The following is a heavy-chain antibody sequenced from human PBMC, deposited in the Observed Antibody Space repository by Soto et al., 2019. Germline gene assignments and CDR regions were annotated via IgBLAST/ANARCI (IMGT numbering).Heavy chain of an antibody. CDR1: GGSISSYY. Sequence: SETLSLTCTVSGGSISSYYWSWIRQPPGKGLEWIGYIYYSGSTNYNPSLKSRVTISVDTSKNQFSLKLSSVIAADTAVYYCARSGSYYAFDIWGQGTMVTVSS. D-gene: IGHD1-26*01. V-gene: IGHV4-59*01. J-gene: IGHJ3*02. CDR3: ARSGSYYAFDI. CDR2: IYYSGST.